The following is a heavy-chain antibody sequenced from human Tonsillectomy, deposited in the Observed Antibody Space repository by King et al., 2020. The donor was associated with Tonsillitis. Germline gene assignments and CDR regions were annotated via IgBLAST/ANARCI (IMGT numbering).Heavy chain of an antibody. CDR1: GGSISSSY. V-gene: IGHV4-59*08. J-gene: IGHJ3*02. CDR3: AKRDRSGTDDAFDI. Sequence: QLQESGPGLVKPSETLSLTCTVSGGSISSSYWSWIRQPPGKGLEWIGYIYHSGSTNYNPSLKSRGTISVDTSKNQFSLKLGSVTAADTAVYYCAKRDRSGTDDAFDIWGQGTMVTVSS. CDR2: IYHSGST. D-gene: IGHD3-22*01.